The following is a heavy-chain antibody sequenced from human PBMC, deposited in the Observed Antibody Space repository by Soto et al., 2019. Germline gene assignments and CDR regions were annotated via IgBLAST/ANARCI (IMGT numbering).Heavy chain of an antibody. CDR3: ARAISGTTLGILGRWFDP. V-gene: IGHV1-69*05. D-gene: IGHD1-7*01. CDR2: IIPIFGTA. Sequence: QVQLVQSGAEVKKPGSSVKVSCKASGGTFSSYAITWVRQAPGQGLEWMGGIIPIFGTANYAQKFQGRVTITTDEXTXTXXMGLGTLRSEYTAVYYDARAISGTTLGILGRWFDPWGQGTLVTVSS. J-gene: IGHJ5*02. CDR1: GGTFSSYA.